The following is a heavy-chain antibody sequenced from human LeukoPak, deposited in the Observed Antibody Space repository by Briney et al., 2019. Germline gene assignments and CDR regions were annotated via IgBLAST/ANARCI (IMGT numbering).Heavy chain of an antibody. CDR3: ARAPPRPYYYYYYGMDV. J-gene: IGHJ6*04. Sequence: SETLSLTCAVYGGSFSGYYWSWIRQPPGKGLEWIGVINHSGSTNYNPSLKSRVTISVDTSKNQFSLKLSSVTAADTAVYYCARAPPRPYYYYYYGMDVWGKGTTVTVSS. CDR2: INHSGST. CDR1: GGSFSGYY. V-gene: IGHV4-34*01.